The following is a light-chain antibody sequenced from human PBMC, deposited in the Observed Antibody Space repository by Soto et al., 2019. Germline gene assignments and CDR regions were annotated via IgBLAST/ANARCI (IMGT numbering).Light chain of an antibody. Sequence: QSALTQPRSVSGSPGQSVTISCTGTSCDVGGYNFVSWYQQHPGKVPTLVIFDVSHRPSGVPDRFSGSKSGNTASLTISGLQAEDEADYYCCSYGGSYTLVFGGGTKVTVL. V-gene: IGLV2-11*01. CDR1: SCDVGGYNF. CDR3: CSYGGSYTLV. J-gene: IGLJ2*01. CDR2: DVS.